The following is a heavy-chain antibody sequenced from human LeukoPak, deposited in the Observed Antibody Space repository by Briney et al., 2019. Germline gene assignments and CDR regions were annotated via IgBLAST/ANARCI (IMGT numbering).Heavy chain of an antibody. V-gene: IGHV3-74*01. CDR1: GLTVSSNC. CDR2: INSDGSST. Sequence: GGSLRLSCAASGLTVSSNCMSWVRQAPGKGLVWVSRINSDGSSTSYADSVKGRFTISRDNAKNTLYLQMNSLRAEDTAVYYCAREKYYYDSSGYYYVAVFDYWGQGTLVTVSS. CDR3: AREKYYYDSSGYYYVAVFDY. J-gene: IGHJ4*02. D-gene: IGHD3-22*01.